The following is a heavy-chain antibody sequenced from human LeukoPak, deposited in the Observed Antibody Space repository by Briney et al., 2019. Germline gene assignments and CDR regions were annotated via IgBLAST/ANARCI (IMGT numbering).Heavy chain of an antibody. V-gene: IGHV1-46*01. J-gene: IGHJ5*02. D-gene: IGHD6-13*01. CDR3: ARASSSWSMYNWFDP. CDR2: INPSGGST. CDR1: GYTFTSYC. Sequence: ASVKVSCKASGYTFTSYCMHWVRQAPGQGLEWMGIINPSGGSTSYAQKFQGRVTMTRDTSTSTVYMELSSLRSEDTAVYYCARASSSWSMYNWFDPWGQGTLVTVSS.